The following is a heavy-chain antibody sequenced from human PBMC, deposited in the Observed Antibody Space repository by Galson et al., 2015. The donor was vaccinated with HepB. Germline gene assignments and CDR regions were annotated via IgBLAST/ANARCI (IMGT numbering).Heavy chain of an antibody. CDR1: GYTFTSYY. J-gene: IGHJ6*02. CDR3: ARGVYSYGGGGYYGMDV. CDR2: INPSGGST. V-gene: IGHV1-46*01. D-gene: IGHD5-18*01. Sequence: SVKVSCKASGYTFTSYYMHWVRQAPGQGLEWMGIINPSGGSTSYAQKFQGRVTMTRDTSTSTVYMELSSLRSEDTAVYYCARGVYSYGGGGYYGMDVWGQGTTVTVSS.